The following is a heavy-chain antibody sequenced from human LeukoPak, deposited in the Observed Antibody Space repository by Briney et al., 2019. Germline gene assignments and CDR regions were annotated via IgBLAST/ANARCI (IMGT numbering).Heavy chain of an antibody. CDR2: TNPNSGGT. CDR3: ARVGGALGAKDY. Sequence: GASVKVSCKASGYTXTGYYMHWVRQAPGQGLEWMGWTNPNSGGTNYAQKFQGRVTMTRDTSITTAYMELSSLRSDDTAVYYCARVGGALGAKDYWGQGTLVTVSS. V-gene: IGHV1-2*02. CDR1: GYTXTGYY. D-gene: IGHD1-26*01. J-gene: IGHJ4*02.